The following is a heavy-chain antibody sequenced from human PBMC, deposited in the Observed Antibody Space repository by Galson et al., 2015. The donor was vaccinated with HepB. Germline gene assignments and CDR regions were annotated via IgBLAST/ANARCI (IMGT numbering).Heavy chain of an antibody. D-gene: IGHD6-19*01. CDR2: INIDGSLR. Sequence: SLRLSCAASGFSVSNYWMHWVRQVPGKGLVWVSRINIDGSLRGYASLKGRFTISRDDSKNIAYLQMMSLNIDDTAVYYCAREVHRWLQPPPFDYWGQGALVTVAS. CDR1: GFSVSNYW. V-gene: IGHV3-74*01. CDR3: AREVHRWLQPPPFDY. J-gene: IGHJ4*02.